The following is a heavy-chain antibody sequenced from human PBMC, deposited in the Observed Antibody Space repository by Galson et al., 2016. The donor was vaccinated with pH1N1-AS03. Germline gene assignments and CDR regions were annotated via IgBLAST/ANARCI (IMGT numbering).Heavy chain of an antibody. CDR3: TRYARGPSF. Sequence: SLRLSCAASGFTFSDNHMSWIRQAPGRGLEYIGYISESGSGTVYRDSVKGRFTISRDNAKNSLYLQMHSLRAEDTAVYYCTRYARGPSFGGQGTLVTVSS. CDR2: ISESGSGT. CDR1: GFTFSDNH. V-gene: IGHV3-11*04. J-gene: IGHJ4*02.